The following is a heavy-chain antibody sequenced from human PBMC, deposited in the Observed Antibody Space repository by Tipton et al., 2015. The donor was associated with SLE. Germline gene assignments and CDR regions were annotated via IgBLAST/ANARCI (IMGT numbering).Heavy chain of an antibody. J-gene: IGHJ4*02. CDR3: ARRTSGYAADY. D-gene: IGHD5-12*01. Sequence: TLSLTCTVSVVSIRSCGFYWNWLRQHPGKGREWVGNIHYRGSTYYTPSLRSQLTIAFDTSKNQFSLKLNSVTVADTAFYYCARRTSGYAADYWGQGTLVTVSS. CDR2: IHYRGST. V-gene: IGHV4-31*01. CDR1: VVSIRSCGFY.